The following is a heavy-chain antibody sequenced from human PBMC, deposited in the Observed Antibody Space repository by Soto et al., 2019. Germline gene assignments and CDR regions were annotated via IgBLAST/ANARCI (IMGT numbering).Heavy chain of an antibody. Sequence: EVQLVESGGGLVQPGGSLRLSCAASGFTFSSYWMSWVRQAPGKGLEWVANIKQDGSEKYYVDSVKGRFTISRDNAKNSLYLQRNSLRAEDTAVDYFARRKWLRLFDSWGQGTLVTVSS. V-gene: IGHV3-7*01. D-gene: IGHD5-12*01. CDR3: ARRKWLRLFDS. J-gene: IGHJ4*02. CDR2: IKQDGSEK. CDR1: GFTFSSYW.